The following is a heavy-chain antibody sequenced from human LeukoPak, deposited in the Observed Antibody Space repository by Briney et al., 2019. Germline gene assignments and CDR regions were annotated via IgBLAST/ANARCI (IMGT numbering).Heavy chain of an antibody. V-gene: IGHV3-48*01. D-gene: IGHD3-22*01. CDR1: GFTFSSYS. CDR3: ARVRGVPTSSGYLYGMDV. J-gene: IGHJ6*02. CDR2: ISSSSSAI. Sequence: GGSLRLSCAASGFTFSSYSMNWVRQAPGKGLEWVSYISSSSSAIYYADSVKGRFTISRDNAKNSLYLQMNSLRAEDTAVYYCARVRGVPTSSGYLYGMDVWGQGTTVTVSS.